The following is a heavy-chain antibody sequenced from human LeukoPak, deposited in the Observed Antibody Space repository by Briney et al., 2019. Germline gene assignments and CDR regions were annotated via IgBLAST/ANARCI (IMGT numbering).Heavy chain of an antibody. J-gene: IGHJ4*02. Sequence: PGGSLRLSCAASGFTFSSCAMSWVRQAPGKGLEWVSAISGSGIRTYYADSVKGRFTISRDNSKNTLYLQMNSLRAEDTAVYYCAKDQAMTGYSSGFFDYWGQGTLVTVSS. CDR2: ISGSGIRT. CDR3: AKDQAMTGYSSGFFDY. D-gene: IGHD6-19*01. CDR1: GFTFSSCA. V-gene: IGHV3-23*01.